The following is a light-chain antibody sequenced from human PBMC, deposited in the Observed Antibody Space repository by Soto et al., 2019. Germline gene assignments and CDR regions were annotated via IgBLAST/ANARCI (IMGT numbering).Light chain of an antibody. CDR3: QQGDRWPWT. CDR2: GAS. V-gene: IGKV3D-15*01. J-gene: IGKJ1*01. CDR1: QSVSSN. Sequence: DIVMTQSPATLSVSPGGRATLSCRASQSVSSNLAWYQQKPAQAPRLLMYGASTRATGIPDRFSGSGSGTDFTLTISRLQSEDFAIYYCQQGDRWPWTFGQGTKVEIK.